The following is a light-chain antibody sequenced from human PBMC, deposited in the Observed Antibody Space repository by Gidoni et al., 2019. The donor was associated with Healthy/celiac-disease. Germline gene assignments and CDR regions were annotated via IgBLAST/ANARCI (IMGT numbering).Light chain of an antibody. J-gene: IGKJ2*01. CDR2: AAS. V-gene: IGKV1-8*01. Sequence: AIRMTQSPSSFSASTGDRVTITCRASQGISSYLAWYQQKPGKAPKLLIYAASTLQSGVPSRFSGSGSGTDFTLTSSCLQSEDFATYYCQQYYSYPQTFXQXTKLEIK. CDR1: QGISSY. CDR3: QQYYSYPQT.